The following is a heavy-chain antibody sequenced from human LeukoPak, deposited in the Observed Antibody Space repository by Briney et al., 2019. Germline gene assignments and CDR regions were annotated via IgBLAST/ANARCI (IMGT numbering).Heavy chain of an antibody. D-gene: IGHD6-19*01. CDR1: GFTFSDYE. CDR2: ISSSGSTI. Sequence: GGSLRLSCAASGFTFSDYEMNWVRQAPGKGLEGVSYISSSGSTIYYADSVKGRFTVSRDNAKNSLDLQMNSLRVEDTAVYYCARDLAVAGRYFDYWGQGTLVTVSS. V-gene: IGHV3-48*03. J-gene: IGHJ4*02. CDR3: ARDLAVAGRYFDY.